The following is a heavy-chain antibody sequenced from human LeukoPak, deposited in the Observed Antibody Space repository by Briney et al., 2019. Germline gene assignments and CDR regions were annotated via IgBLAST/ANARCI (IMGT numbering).Heavy chain of an antibody. J-gene: IGHJ5*02. Sequence: RASVKVSCKASGYTFTSYGISWVRQAPGQGLEWMGWISAYNGNPNYAQKLQGRVTMTADTSTSTAYMELSSLRSEDTAVYYCARSRIAAAANWFDPWGQGTLVTVSS. CDR2: ISAYNGNP. D-gene: IGHD6-13*01. V-gene: IGHV1-18*01. CDR3: ARSRIAAAANWFDP. CDR1: GYTFTSYG.